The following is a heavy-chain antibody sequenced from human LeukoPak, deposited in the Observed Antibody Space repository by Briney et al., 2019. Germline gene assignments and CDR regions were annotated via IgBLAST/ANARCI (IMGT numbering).Heavy chain of an antibody. CDR2: IIPILGIA. V-gene: IGHV1-69*02. D-gene: IGHD5-18*01. J-gene: IGHJ4*02. Sequence: AASVKVSCKASGGIFSSYTISWVRQAPGQGLEWMGRIIPILGIANYAQKFQGRVTITADKSTSTAYMELSRLRSEDTAVYYCARAAARYSYGALEYWGQGTLVTVSS. CDR1: GGIFSSYT. CDR3: ARAAARYSYGALEY.